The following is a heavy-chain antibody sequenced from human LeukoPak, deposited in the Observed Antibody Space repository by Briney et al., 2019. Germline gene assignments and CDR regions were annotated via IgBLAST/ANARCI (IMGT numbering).Heavy chain of an antibody. J-gene: IGHJ4*02. CDR3: VLGFGAILLQD. Sequence: PSGTLSLTCAVTGASISDRSWWTWVRQSPGEGLEWIGEIYGDNTNYNPSLKSRVNISLDKSKNQFSLKLTSLTAADTAVYYCVLGFGAILLQDWGQGALVTVSP. CDR1: GASISDRSW. CDR2: IYGDNT. V-gene: IGHV4-4*02. D-gene: IGHD3-10*01.